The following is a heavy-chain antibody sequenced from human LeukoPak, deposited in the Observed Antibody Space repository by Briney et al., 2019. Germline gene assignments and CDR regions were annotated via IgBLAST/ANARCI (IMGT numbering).Heavy chain of an antibody. V-gene: IGHV3-21*01. CDR2: ISTTGRYI. D-gene: IGHD2-2*01. CDR1: GFTFSTFG. Sequence: GGSLRLSCAASGFTFSTFGMHWVRQAPGKGLEWVSSISTTGRYIYYAESMKGRLTISRDNAKNTLYLQMSSLTAGDTAIYYCARDRYQLQDALDIWGQGTMVTVSS. J-gene: IGHJ3*02. CDR3: ARDRYQLQDALDI.